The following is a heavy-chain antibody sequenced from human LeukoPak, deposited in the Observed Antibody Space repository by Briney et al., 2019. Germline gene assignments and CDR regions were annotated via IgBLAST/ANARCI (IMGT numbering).Heavy chain of an antibody. V-gene: IGHV3-30-3*01. CDR1: GFTFDNYA. J-gene: IGHJ4*02. CDR2: ISFDGNQE. Sequence: GRSLRLSCEASGFTFDNYAMHWVRQAPGRRLEWVAVISFDGNQEYYPDSVKGRFTISRDNSKNTLYLQMNGLKTEDTAVYYCAREGSIVARTDYWGQGALVIVSS. D-gene: IGHD3-16*02. CDR3: AREGSIVARTDY.